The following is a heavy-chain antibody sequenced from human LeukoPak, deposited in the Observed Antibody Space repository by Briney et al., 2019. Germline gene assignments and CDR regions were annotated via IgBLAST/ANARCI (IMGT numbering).Heavy chain of an antibody. CDR1: GFTFSSYA. CDR3: ARERGAEYAGQLGY. V-gene: IGHV3-30-3*01. D-gene: IGHD1-26*01. J-gene: IGHJ4*02. Sequence: GGSLRLSCAASGFTFSSYAMHWVRQAPGKGLEWVAVISYDGSNKYYADSVKGRFTIFRDNSKNTLYLQMNSLRAEDTAVYYCARERGAEYAGQLGYWGQGTLVTVSS. CDR2: ISYDGSNK.